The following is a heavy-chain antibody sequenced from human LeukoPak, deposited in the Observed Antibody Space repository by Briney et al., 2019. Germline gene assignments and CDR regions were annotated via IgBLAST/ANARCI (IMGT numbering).Heavy chain of an antibody. CDR1: GFTFSSYW. V-gene: IGHV3-74*03. CDR3: ARGLFGPDF. Sequence: GGSLRLSCAASGFTFSSYWMQWVRQASGKGLVWVSRINNDGSDTVYAASVKGRFTFSRDNAKNTLFLQMDSLRDEDTAVYYCARGLFGPDFWGPGALVTVSS. CDR2: INNDGSDT. J-gene: IGHJ4*02. D-gene: IGHD3-16*01.